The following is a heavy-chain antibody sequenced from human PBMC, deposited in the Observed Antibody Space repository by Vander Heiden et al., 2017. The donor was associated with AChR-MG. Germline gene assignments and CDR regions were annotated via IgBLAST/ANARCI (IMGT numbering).Heavy chain of an antibody. J-gene: IGHJ5*02. Sequence: QVQLQESGPGLIKPSETLSITCAVSGFSITRGYNWGWIRQPPGKGLQWIGTIYHSGTTYYDPSLESRVTISMDTSKNQFSLRLTSVTAAETAVYYCARDPPGYQVPLGEPWFDPWGQGTLVTVS. D-gene: IGHD3-16*01. V-gene: IGHV4-38-2*01. CDR3: ARDPPGYQVPLGEPWFDP. CDR2: IYHSGTT. CDR1: GFSITRGYN.